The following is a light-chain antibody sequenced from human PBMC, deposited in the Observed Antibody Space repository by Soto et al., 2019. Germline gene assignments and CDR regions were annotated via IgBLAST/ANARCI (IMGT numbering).Light chain of an antibody. CDR3: QQPSNWPRP. CDR1: QSVSSY. J-gene: IGKJ1*01. V-gene: IGKV3-11*01. CDR2: DAS. Sequence: NVLTQSAATRSLSPRERATRSCRASQSVSSYLAWYQQKPGQAPRLLIYDASNRATGIPARFSGSGSGTAFTLTLRCLEPEDFAVYYCQQPSNWPRPFGQGTKVDI.